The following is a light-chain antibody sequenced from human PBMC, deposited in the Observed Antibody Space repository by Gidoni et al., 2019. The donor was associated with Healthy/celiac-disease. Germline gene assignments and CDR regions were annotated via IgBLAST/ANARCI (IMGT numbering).Light chain of an antibody. CDR2: GAS. V-gene: IGKV3-15*01. Sequence: EIVMTQSTATLSVSPGERATLSCRASQSVSSNLSWYQQKPGQTPRRLIYGASTRATGIPARFSGRVSGTEFTLTISSLQSEDFAVYYCQQYNNWPPWTFGQGTKVEIK. CDR1: QSVSSN. J-gene: IGKJ1*01. CDR3: QQYNNWPPWT.